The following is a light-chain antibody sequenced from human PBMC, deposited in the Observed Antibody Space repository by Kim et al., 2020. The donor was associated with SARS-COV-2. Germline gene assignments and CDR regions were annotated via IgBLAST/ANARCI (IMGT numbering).Light chain of an antibody. CDR3: QQSYSTLIT. CDR2: AAS. Sequence: ASVGDRVTITCRASQSFSSYLNWYQQKPGKAPKLLIYAASSLQSGVPSRFSGSGSGTDFTLTISSLQPEDFATYYCQQSYSTLITFGQGTRLEIK. V-gene: IGKV1-39*01. CDR1: QSFSSY. J-gene: IGKJ5*01.